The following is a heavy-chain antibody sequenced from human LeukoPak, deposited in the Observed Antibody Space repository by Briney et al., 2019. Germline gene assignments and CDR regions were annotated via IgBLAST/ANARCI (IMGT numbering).Heavy chain of an antibody. J-gene: IGHJ4*02. CDR1: GYSFTSYW. V-gene: IGHV5-51*01. Sequence: GESLKISCKGSGYSFTSYWIGWVRQMPGKGLEWMGIIYPGDSDTRYSPSFQGQVTIPADKSISTAYLQWSSLKASDTAMYYCARAINYDILTGYLDYWGQGTLVTVSS. CDR2: IYPGDSDT. CDR3: ARAINYDILTGYLDY. D-gene: IGHD3-9*01.